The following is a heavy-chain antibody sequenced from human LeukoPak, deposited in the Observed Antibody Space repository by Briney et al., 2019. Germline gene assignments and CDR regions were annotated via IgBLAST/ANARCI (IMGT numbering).Heavy chain of an antibody. J-gene: IGHJ4*02. D-gene: IGHD1-26*01. CDR1: GFTFSSYS. V-gene: IGHV3-23*01. CDR2: ISGSGGST. Sequence: GGSLRLSCAASGFTFSSYSMNWVRQAPGKGLEWVSAISGSGGSTYYADSVKGWFTISRDNSKNTLYLQMNSLRAEDTAVYYCAKDLAGYYVARGFDYWGQGTLVTVSS. CDR3: AKDLAGYYVARGFDY.